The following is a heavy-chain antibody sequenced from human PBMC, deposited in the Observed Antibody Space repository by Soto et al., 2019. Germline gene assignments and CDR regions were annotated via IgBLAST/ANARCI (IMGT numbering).Heavy chain of an antibody. Sequence: EVQLVESGGGLVKPGGSLRLSCAASGFTFSSYSMNWVRQAPGKGLEWVSSISSSSSYIYYADSVKGRFTISRDNAKNXXYXQXXSLRAEDTAVYYCERDLYYYDSSGYYYYYYYGMDVWGQGTTVTVSS. D-gene: IGHD3-22*01. CDR2: ISSSSSYI. V-gene: IGHV3-21*01. CDR1: GFTFSSYS. CDR3: ERDLYYYDSSGYYYYYYYGMDV. J-gene: IGHJ6*02.